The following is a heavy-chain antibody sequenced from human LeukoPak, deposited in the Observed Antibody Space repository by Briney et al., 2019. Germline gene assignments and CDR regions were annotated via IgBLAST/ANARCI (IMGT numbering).Heavy chain of an antibody. Sequence: PGGSLRLSCAASGFTFSSYAMHWVRQAPGKGLEWVAVISYDGSNKYYADSVKGRFTISRDNSKNTLYLQMNSLRAEDTAVYYCARGCRGQKPFNFDYWGQGTLVTVSS. V-gene: IGHV3-30*04. CDR1: GFTFSSYA. J-gene: IGHJ4*02. CDR3: ARGCRGQKPFNFDY. D-gene: IGHD2-15*01. CDR2: ISYDGSNK.